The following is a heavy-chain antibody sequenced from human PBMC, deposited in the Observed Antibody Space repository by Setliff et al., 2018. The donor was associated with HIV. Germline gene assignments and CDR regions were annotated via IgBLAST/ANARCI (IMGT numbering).Heavy chain of an antibody. J-gene: IGHJ6*03. V-gene: IGHV3-74*01. CDR2: INSDGSGT. Sequence: PGGSLRLSCAASGFTFSSYWMHWVRQAPGKGLVWVSRINSDGSGTSYADSVKGRFTISRDNAKDTLYLQMNSLRAEDTAVYYCASSGYNYGGYYMDVWGKGTTVTVSS. CDR3: ASSGYNYGGYYMDV. CDR1: GFTFSSYW. D-gene: IGHD5-18*01.